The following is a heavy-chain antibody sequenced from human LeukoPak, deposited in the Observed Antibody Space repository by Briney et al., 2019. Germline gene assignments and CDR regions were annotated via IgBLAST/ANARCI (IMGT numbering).Heavy chain of an antibody. CDR2: INHSGNT. CDR1: GESFKGYY. Sequence: PSETLSLTCDVYGESFKGYYWSWIRQSPGKGLEWIGQINHSGNTDYNPSLRSRLTISVDTSKRQFSLNLTSVTAADTGLYYCARGGPRPYNFFWFDPWGQGTRDTVSS. J-gene: IGHJ5*02. V-gene: IGHV4-34*01. CDR3: ARGGPRPYNFFWFDP. D-gene: IGHD5-24*01.